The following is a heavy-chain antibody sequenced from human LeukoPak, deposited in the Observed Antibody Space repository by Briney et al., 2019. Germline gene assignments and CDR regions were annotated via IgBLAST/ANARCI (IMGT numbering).Heavy chain of an antibody. V-gene: IGHV3-23*01. CDR2: ISGSGGST. CDR1: GFTFSSYA. J-gene: IGHJ4*02. D-gene: IGHD3-22*01. CDR3: AKVLPPTNYYDSSGFDY. Sequence: PGGSLRLSCAASGFTFSSYAMSWVRQAPGKGLEWVSAISGSGGSTYYADSVKGRFTISRDNSKNTLYLQMNNLRAEDTAVYYCAKVLPPTNYYDSSGFDYWGQGTLVTVSS.